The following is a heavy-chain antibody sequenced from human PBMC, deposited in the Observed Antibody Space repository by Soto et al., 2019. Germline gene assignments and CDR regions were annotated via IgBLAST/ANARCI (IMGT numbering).Heavy chain of an antibody. CDR1: GGSFSRGYW. V-gene: IGHV4-4*02. Sequence: QVQLQESGPGLVKPSGTLSLTCGVSGGSFSRGYWWSWVRQPPGKGLEWIGEIYDSGTTNYSPSLKSRVTISVDKSKNQFSLRLTSVSAADTAIYYCARGGGLNTRWYEGGFDSWGQGTLVTVSS. J-gene: IGHJ4*02. CDR2: IYDSGTT. D-gene: IGHD6-13*01. CDR3: ARGGGLNTRWYEGGFDS.